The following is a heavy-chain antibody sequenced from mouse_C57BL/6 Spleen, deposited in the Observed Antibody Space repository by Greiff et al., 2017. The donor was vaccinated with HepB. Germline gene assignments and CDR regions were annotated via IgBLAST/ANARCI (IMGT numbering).Heavy chain of an antibody. CDR2: IYPGDGDT. CDR3: ASSSSWYFDV. J-gene: IGHJ1*03. Sequence: QVQLKQSGPELVKPGASVKISCKASGYAFSSSWMNWVKQRPGKGLEWIGRIYPGDGDTNYNGKFKGKATLTADKSSSTAYMQLSSLTSEDSAVYFCASSSSWYFDVWGTGTTVTVSS. CDR1: GYAFSSSW. D-gene: IGHD1-1*01. V-gene: IGHV1-82*01.